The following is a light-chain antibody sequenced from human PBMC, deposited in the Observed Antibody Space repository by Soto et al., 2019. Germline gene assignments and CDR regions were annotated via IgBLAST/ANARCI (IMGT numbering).Light chain of an antibody. Sequence: IAFTPTPTILTLNQRDKATLSCGARQGSSNYSLAWYQQNPGLARMLLYDEASYRANGIPGWCSGGGSRTVFTPTISIQEPEDFVFYCCQQNGISSWTFGQGTKV. CDR3: QQNGISSWT. CDR1: QGSSNYS. J-gene: IGKJ1*01. V-gene: IGKV3D-20*01. CDR2: EAS.